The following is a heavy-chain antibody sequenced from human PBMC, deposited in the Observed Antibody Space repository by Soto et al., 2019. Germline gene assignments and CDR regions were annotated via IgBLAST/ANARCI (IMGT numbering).Heavy chain of an antibody. J-gene: IGHJ4*02. V-gene: IGHV3-64D*06. D-gene: IGHD3-16*02. Sequence: PGGSLRLSCSGSGFTFSSYAMHWVRQAPGKGLEFVSAIISNGGSTNLADSVKGRITISRDNSKKTQNHQMRSLRAEDTAVYYCARDRLRLGELSLIGYFDYWGQGTLVTVSS. CDR1: GFTFSSYA. CDR3: ARDRLRLGELSLIGYFDY. CDR2: IISNGGST.